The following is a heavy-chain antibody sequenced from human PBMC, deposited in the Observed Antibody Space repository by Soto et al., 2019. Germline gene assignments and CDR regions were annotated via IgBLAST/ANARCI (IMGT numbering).Heavy chain of an antibody. J-gene: IGHJ4*02. CDR2: IYHSGST. V-gene: IGHV4-38-2*01. CDR3: ARGPDDDYGDYRFDY. Sequence: SETLSLTCAVSGYSISSGYYWGWIRQPPGKGLEWIGSIYHSGSTYYNPSLKSRVTISVDTSKNQFSLKLSSVTAADTAVYYCARGPDDDYGDYRFDYWGQGTLVTVSS. CDR1: GYSISSGYY. D-gene: IGHD4-17*01.